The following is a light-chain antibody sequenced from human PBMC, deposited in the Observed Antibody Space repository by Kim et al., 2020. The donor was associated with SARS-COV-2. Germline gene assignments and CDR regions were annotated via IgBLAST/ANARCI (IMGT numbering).Light chain of an antibody. CDR2: GDN. CDR3: QSYDNSLSGWV. J-gene: IGLJ3*02. Sequence: QKVTISCSGSSSNSAAGHDVHCYQQLPETAPKLLIYGDNNRPSGVPGRFSASKSDTSASLAITGLQAEDEADYYCQSYDNSLSGWVFGGGTKLTVL. CDR1: SSNSAAGHD. V-gene: IGLV1-40*01.